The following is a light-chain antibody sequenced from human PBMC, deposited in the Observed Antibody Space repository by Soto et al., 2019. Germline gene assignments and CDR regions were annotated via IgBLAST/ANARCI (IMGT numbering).Light chain of an antibody. CDR1: QSIGSY. CDR3: QQSYTNPIT. CDR2: TAS. V-gene: IGKV1-39*01. J-gene: IGKJ5*01. Sequence: DIQMTQSPSSLSASVGDRVTITCRASQSIGSYLSWYQQKPGKAPKLLIYTASTLQSGVPSRFSGSESGTDFTLTSSSLQPEDFATYYCQQSYTNPITFGQGTRLEIK.